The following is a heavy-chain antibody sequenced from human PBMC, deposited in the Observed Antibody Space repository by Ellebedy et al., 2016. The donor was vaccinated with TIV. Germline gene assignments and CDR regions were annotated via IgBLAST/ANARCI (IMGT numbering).Heavy chain of an antibody. Sequence: SVKVSXXASGGTFSSYAISWVRQAPGQGLEWMGGIIPIFGTANYAQKFQGRVTITADKSTSTAYMELSSLRSEDTAVYYCARGPYCGGDCYMPEGYWGQGTLVTVSS. CDR1: GGTFSSYA. D-gene: IGHD2-21*02. V-gene: IGHV1-69*06. CDR3: ARGPYCGGDCYMPEGY. CDR2: IIPIFGTA. J-gene: IGHJ4*02.